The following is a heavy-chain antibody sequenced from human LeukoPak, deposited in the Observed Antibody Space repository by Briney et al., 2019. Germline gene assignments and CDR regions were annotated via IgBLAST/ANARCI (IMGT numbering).Heavy chain of an antibody. CDR1: GGSSSRYY. CDR2: IYDSGST. D-gene: IGHD6-13*01. V-gene: IGHV4-59*08. J-gene: IGHJ5*02. CDR3: ARHGSSRSPFYP. Sequence: SETLTLTCTVSGGSSSRYYWSWIRQPPGKGLEWIGYIYDSGSTNYNPSLKSRVTISVDTSKNQFSLKLSSVTAADTAVYYCARHGSSRSPFYPWGQGTLVIASS.